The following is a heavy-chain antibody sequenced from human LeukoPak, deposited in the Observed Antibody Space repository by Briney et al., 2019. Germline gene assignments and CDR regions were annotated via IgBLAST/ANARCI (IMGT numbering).Heavy chain of an antibody. V-gene: IGHV6-1*01. CDR1: GDTVSSNSVA. J-gene: IGHJ4*02. CDR3: AREQSRTFDY. Sequence: QTLSLTCVISGDTVSSNSVAWNWIRQSPSRGLEWLGRTYYRSNWVNEYATSVKSRMSIDPDTSKNQFSLQLYSVTPEDTALYYCAREQSRTFDYWGQGTLVTVSS. D-gene: IGHD4-11*01. CDR2: TYYRSNWVN.